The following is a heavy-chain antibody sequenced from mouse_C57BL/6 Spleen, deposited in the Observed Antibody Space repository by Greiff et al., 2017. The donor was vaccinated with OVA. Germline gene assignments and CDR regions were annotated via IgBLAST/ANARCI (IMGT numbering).Heavy chain of an antibody. Sequence: DASVKMSCKASGYTFTSYTMHWVKQRPGQGLEGIGYINPSSGYTKYNQKFKDKATLTADKSSSTAYMQLISLTSEDSAVYYCARWGPYYYGSSYYAMDYWGQGTSVTVSS. CDR2: INPSSGYT. J-gene: IGHJ4*01. V-gene: IGHV1-4*01. CDR1: GYTFTSYT. D-gene: IGHD1-1*01. CDR3: ARWGPYYYGSSYYAMDY.